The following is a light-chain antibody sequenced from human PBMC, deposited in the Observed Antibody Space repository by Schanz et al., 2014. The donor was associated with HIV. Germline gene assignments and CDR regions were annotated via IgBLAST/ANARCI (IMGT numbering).Light chain of an antibody. J-gene: IGLJ1*01. Sequence: QSVLTQPPSVSGAPGQRVTISCTGSSSNIGAGYDVHWYQHLPETAPKLLIYGNSNRPSGVPDRFSGSKSGTSASLVITGFQAEDEADYYCQSYDSSLSGYVFGTGTKVTVL. CDR2: GNS. CDR1: SSNIGAGYD. CDR3: QSYDSSLSGYV. V-gene: IGLV1-40*01.